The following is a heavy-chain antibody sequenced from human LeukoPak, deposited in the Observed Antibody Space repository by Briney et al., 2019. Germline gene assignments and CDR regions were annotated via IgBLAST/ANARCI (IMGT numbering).Heavy chain of an antibody. CDR3: ARTLMGLRSPSFDY. J-gene: IGHJ4*02. D-gene: IGHD5-12*01. CDR2: IYYSGST. V-gene: IGHV4-39*01. CDR1: GGSISSSSYY. Sequence: SETPSLTCTVSGGSISSSSYYWGWIRQPPGKGLEWIGSIYYSGSTYYNPSLKSRVTISVDTSKNQFSLKLSSLTAADTAVYYCARTLMGLRSPSFDYWGQGTLVTVSS.